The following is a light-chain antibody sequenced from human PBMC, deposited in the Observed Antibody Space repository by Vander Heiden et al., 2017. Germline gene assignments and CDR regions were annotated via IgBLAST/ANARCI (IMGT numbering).Light chain of an antibody. CDR3: TSDTSSSTVV. J-gene: IGLJ3*02. V-gene: IGLV2-14*01. CDR2: EVS. Sequence: QSALTQPASVSGSPGQSITISCTGTSSDVGGYNYVSWYQQHPAKAPKLMCYEVSNRPSGVSNRFAASKSGNTALPNISGLQAEDDAYYYCTSDTSSSTVVFGGGTKLTVL. CDR1: SSDVGGYNY.